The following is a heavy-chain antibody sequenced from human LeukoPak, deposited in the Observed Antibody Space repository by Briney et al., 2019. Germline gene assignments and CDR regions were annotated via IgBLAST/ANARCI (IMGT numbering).Heavy chain of an antibody. J-gene: IGHJ4*02. V-gene: IGHV4-34*01. D-gene: IGHD3-3*01. Sequence: SETPSLTCAVYGGSFGGYYWSWIRQPPGKGLEWIGEINHSGSTNYNPSLKSRVTISVDTSKNQFSLKLSSVTAADTAVYYCARVADFWSGYNGRFDYWGQGTLVTVSS. CDR2: INHSGST. CDR1: GGSFGGYY. CDR3: ARVADFWSGYNGRFDY.